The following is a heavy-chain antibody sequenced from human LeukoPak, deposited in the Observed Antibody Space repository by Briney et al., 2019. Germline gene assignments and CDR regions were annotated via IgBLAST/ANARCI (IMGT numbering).Heavy chain of an antibody. D-gene: IGHD3-10*01. CDR1: GFPFSSYW. CDR3: ARDHSYYFGSQTSTLDV. V-gene: IGHV4-59*12. J-gene: IGHJ6*02. CDR2: IYYTGSV. Sequence: GSLRLSCVASGFPFSSYWMTWVRQPPGEGLEWIGYIYYTGSVDYNASLKSRLTISLDTSKNRFSLKLNSVTAADTAVYYCARDHSYYFGSQTSTLDVWGQGTAVTVSS.